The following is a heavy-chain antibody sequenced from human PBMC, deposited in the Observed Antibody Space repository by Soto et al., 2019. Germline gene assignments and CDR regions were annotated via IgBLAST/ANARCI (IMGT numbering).Heavy chain of an antibody. CDR2: AYYRSRWYN. Sequence: PSQTLSLTCAISGDSVSSNSAAWNWIRQSPSRGLEWLGRAYYRSRWYNDYALSVKSRITINPDTSKKQISLQLKTVNPEDKNEYYCATGTVNYYYFDYWGQGTLVTVSS. CDR1: GDSVSSNSAA. CDR3: ATGTVNYYYFDY. D-gene: IGHD4-17*01. V-gene: IGHV6-1*01. J-gene: IGHJ4*02.